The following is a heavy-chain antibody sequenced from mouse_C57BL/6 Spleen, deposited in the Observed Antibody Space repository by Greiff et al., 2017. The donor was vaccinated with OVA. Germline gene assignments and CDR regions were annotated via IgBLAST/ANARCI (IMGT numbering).Heavy chain of an antibody. J-gene: IGHJ4*01. D-gene: IGHD2-4*01. Sequence: EVKVVESGGGLVKPGGSLKLSCAASGFTFSDYGMHWVRQAPEKGLEWVAYISSGSSTIYYADTVKGRFTISRDNAKNTLFLQMTSLRSEDTAMYYCARGDYEFGAMDYWGQGTSVTVSS. CDR1: GFTFSDYG. V-gene: IGHV5-17*01. CDR2: ISSGSSTI. CDR3: ARGDYEFGAMDY.